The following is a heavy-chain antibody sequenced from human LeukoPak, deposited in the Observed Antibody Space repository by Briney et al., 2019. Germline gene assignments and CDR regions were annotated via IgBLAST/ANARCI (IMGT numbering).Heavy chain of an antibody. Sequence: EASVKVSCKASGGTFSSYAISWVRQAPGQGLESMGGIIPIFGTANYAQKFQGRVTITADESTSTAYMELSSLRSEDTAVYYCARDLSSGRFWFDPWGQGTLVTVSS. CDR2: IIPIFGTA. V-gene: IGHV1-69*01. J-gene: IGHJ5*02. D-gene: IGHD3-16*01. CDR3: ARDLSSGRFWFDP. CDR1: GGTFSSYA.